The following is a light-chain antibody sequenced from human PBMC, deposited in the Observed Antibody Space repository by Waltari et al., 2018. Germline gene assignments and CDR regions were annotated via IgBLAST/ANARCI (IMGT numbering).Light chain of an antibody. CDR3: TSFTSSSTLV. Sequence: QSALTQPPSVSGSPGPSVTISCTGTSSDVGTYDRVSWYHQPPGTAPKLVIYEVTKRPPGVPDRFSGSKSGNTASLTISGLQAEDEADYYCTSFTSSSTLVFGGGTKLTVL. J-gene: IGLJ2*01. V-gene: IGLV2-18*02. CDR2: EVT. CDR1: SSDVGTYDR.